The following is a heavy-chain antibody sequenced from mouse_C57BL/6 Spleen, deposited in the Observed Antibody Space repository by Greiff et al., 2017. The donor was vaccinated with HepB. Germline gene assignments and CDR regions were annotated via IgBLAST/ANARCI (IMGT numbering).Heavy chain of an antibody. J-gene: IGHJ4*01. CDR2: INPGSGGT. V-gene: IGHV1-54*01. D-gene: IGHD2-4*01. CDR3: ARCDYDVGYYAMDY. CDR1: GYAFTNYL. Sequence: QVQLQQSGAELVRPGTSVKVSCKASGYAFTNYLIEWVKQRPGQGLEWIGVINPGSGGTNYNEEFKGKATLTADKSSSTAYMQLSSLTSEDSAVYFCARCDYDVGYYAMDYWGQGTSVTVSS.